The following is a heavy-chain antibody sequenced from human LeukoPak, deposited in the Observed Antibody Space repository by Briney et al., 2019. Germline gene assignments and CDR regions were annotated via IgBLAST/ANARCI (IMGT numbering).Heavy chain of an antibody. D-gene: IGHD4-23*01. CDR1: GVSRSSYY. J-gene: IGHJ6*02. V-gene: IGHV4-59*12. CDR2: IYFSGNT. CDR3: ARALTPYYYVMDV. Sequence: SQTLSLTCALSGVSRSSYYSSCIRQPPGKGLGWIGYIYFSGNTNYSPPLKSRVTISLDTSNNQYSLKQSSVTAADTAVYYCARALTPYYYVMDVWGQGTTVTVSS.